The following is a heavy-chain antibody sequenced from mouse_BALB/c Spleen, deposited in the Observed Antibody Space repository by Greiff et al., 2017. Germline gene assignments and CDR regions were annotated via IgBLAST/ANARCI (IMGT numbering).Heavy chain of an antibody. V-gene: IGHV5-6-5*01. CDR2: ISSGGST. CDR1: GFTFSSYA. Sequence: EVKLMESGGGLVKPGGSLKLSCAASGFTFSSYAMSWVRQTPEKRLEWVASISSGGSTYYPDSVKGRFTISRDNARNILYLQMSSLRSEDTAMYYCARGRGLYDYWGQGTTLTVSS. J-gene: IGHJ2*01. D-gene: IGHD6-1*01. CDR3: ARGRGLYDY.